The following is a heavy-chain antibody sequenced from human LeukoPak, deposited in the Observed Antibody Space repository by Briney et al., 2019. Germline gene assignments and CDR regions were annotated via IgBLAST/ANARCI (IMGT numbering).Heavy chain of an antibody. J-gene: IGHJ4*02. Sequence: GGSLRLSCAASGFTFSNYLISWVGRAPRKGLEWVANIEQDGSETYYVDYVRGRFTISRDKAKKSLYLQMNSLRAEDTAVYYCARDLWGGYSVDYFDYWGQGTLVTVSS. V-gene: IGHV3-7*01. CDR3: ARDLWGGYSVDYFDY. CDR1: GFTFSNYL. CDR2: IEQDGSET. D-gene: IGHD3-3*01.